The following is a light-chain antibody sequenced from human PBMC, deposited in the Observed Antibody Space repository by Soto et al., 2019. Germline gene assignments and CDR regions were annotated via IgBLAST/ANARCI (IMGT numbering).Light chain of an antibody. Sequence: DIQLTQSPSTLSAAVGDSVTITCRASENILNLLAWYQQKPGNGPQPLIYDASALKIGVRFRFSGCGTESELTITITGLQHYDFDTYLRQQYYICPTFGQGTKVEIK. CDR1: ENILNL. CDR3: QQYYICPT. V-gene: IGKV1-5*01. J-gene: IGKJ1*01. CDR2: DAS.